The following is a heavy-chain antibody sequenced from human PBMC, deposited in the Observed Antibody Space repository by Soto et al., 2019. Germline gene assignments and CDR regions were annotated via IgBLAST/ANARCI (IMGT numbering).Heavy chain of an antibody. Sequence: PGGSLRLSCAASGFTFSSFTMNWVRQAPGKGLEWVSYISSSSGTIYYADSVKGRFTISRDNAKNSLYLQMNSLRAEDTAVYYCARGFFGSGTYWLFDYWGQGTLVTVSS. V-gene: IGHV3-48*01. CDR2: ISSSSGTI. CDR3: ARGFFGSGTYWLFDY. J-gene: IGHJ4*02. D-gene: IGHD3-10*01. CDR1: GFTFSSFT.